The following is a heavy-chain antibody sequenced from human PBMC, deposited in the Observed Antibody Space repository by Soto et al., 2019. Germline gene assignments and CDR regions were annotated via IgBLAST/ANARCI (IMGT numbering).Heavy chain of an antibody. D-gene: IGHD6-19*01. CDR2: ISYDGSNK. Sequence: GGSLRLSCAASGFTFSSYGMHWVRQAPGKGLEWVAVISYDGSNKYYAESVKGRFTISRDNSKNTLYLQMNSLRAEDTAVYYCAKDYRQQWLAPYYYGMDVWGQGTTVTVSS. CDR3: AKDYRQQWLAPYYYGMDV. V-gene: IGHV3-30*18. CDR1: GFTFSSYG. J-gene: IGHJ6*02.